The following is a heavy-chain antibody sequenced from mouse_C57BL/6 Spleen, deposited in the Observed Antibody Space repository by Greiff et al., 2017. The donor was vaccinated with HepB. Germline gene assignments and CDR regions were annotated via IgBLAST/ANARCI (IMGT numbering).Heavy chain of an antibody. CDR3: ARGGIYYDYDYAMDY. Sequence: VQLQQSGAELVRPGTSVKVSCKASGYAFTNYLIEWVKQRPGQGLEWIGVINPGSGGTNYNEKFKGKATLTADKSSSTAYIQLSSLTSEDYAVYFCARGGIYYDYDYAMDYWGQGTSVTVSS. J-gene: IGHJ4*01. D-gene: IGHD2-4*01. CDR1: GYAFTNYL. V-gene: IGHV1-54*01. CDR2: INPGSGGT.